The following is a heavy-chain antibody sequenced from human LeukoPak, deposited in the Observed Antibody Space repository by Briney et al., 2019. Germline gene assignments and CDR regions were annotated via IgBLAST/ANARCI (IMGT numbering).Heavy chain of an antibody. V-gene: IGHV3-7*01. CDR1: GVTFSSYW. CDR2: IKQDGSEK. Sequence: PGGSLRLSCTAAGVTFSSYWMSLVRQAPGKGLEWVANIKQDGSEKYYVDSVKGRFTISRDNAKNSLYLQMNSLRAEDTAVYYCARDTAGNDYWGQGTLVTVSS. D-gene: IGHD6-19*01. J-gene: IGHJ4*02. CDR3: ARDTAGNDY.